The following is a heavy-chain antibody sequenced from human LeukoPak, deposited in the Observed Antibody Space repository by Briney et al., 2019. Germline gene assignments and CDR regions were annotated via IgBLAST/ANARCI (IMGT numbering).Heavy chain of an antibody. CDR1: GSNFDDFG. V-gene: IGHV3-20*04. CDR3: ARLKAAAGSNFDY. D-gene: IGHD6-13*01. CDR2: ISWNGGST. J-gene: IGHJ4*02. Sequence: GGSLRLSCAASGSNFDDFGMSWVRQAPGKGLEWVSAISWNGGSTGYADSVRGRFTISRDTAKNSLYLQMNSLRAEDTALYYCARLKAAAGSNFDYWGQGTLVTVSS.